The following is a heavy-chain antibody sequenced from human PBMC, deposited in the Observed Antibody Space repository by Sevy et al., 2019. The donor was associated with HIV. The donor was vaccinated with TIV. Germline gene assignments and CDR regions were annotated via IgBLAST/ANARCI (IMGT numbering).Heavy chain of an antibody. CDR1: GFTVSSNY. CDR3: ARVSAGYGSGLNYYYGMDV. J-gene: IGHJ6*02. V-gene: IGHV3-53*01. Sequence: GGSLRLSCSASGFTVSSNYIGWVRQGPGEGLEWVSGNFWGGSTYYADSLKGRFTISRDNSKNTRYLQMNSLRAEDTAVYYRARVSAGYGSGLNYYYGMDVWGQGTTVTVSS. CDR2: NFWGGST. D-gene: IGHD3-10*01.